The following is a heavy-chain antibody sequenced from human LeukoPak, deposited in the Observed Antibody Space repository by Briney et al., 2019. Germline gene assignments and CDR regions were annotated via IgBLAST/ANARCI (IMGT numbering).Heavy chain of an antibody. Sequence: ASVKVSCKASGGTFSSYAISWVRQAPGQGLEWMGGIIPIFGTANYAQKFQGRVTITADESTSTAYMELSSLRSEDTAVYYCAREAAAGTSFDYWGQGTLVTVSS. CDR1: GGTFSSYA. V-gene: IGHV1-69*13. J-gene: IGHJ4*02. CDR2: IIPIFGTA. D-gene: IGHD6-13*01. CDR3: AREAAAGTSFDY.